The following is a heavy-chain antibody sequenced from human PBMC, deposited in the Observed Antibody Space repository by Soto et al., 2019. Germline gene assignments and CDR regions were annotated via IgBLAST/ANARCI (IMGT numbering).Heavy chain of an antibody. V-gene: IGHV3-23*01. Sequence: EVQLLESGGGLVQPGGSLRLSCVASGFTFSSYAMNWVRQAPGKGLEWVSAISTSGGNTYYADSVKGRFTISRDKSKNTLYLQMNSLRAEDTAVYYCAKRPIFGVVIITIYNGMDVWGQGTTVTVSS. D-gene: IGHD3-3*01. J-gene: IGHJ6*02. CDR1: GFTFSSYA. CDR3: AKRPIFGVVIITIYNGMDV. CDR2: ISTSGGNT.